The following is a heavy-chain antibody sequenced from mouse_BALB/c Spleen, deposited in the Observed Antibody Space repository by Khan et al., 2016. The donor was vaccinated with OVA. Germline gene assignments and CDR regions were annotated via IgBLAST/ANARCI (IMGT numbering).Heavy chain of an antibody. Sequence: QVQLKESGPGLVAPSQSLSITCTVSGFSLSRYNIHWVRQPPGKGLEWLGMIWGGGGTDYNSTLKSRLSISKDNSKSQVFLKMNSLQTDDTAMYYWARAYYRYDGYYAMDYWGQGTSDTVSS. D-gene: IGHD2-14*01. CDR3: ARAYYRYDGYYAMDY. V-gene: IGHV2-6-4*01. CDR2: IWGGGGT. CDR1: GFSLSRYN. J-gene: IGHJ4*01.